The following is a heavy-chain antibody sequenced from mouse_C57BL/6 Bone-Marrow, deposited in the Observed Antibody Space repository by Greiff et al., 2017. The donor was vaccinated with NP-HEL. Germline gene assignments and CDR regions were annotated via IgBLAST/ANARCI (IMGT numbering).Heavy chain of an antibody. J-gene: IGHJ1*03. Sequence: VQLQQSGAELARPGASVKLSCKASGYTFTSYGISWVKQRTGQGLEWIGEIYPRSGNTCYNEKFKGKATLTADKSSSPAYMELRSLTSEDAAVYICARWPAYDSNYGYFDVGGTGATVTVSA. CDR3: ARWPAYDSNYGYFDV. D-gene: IGHD2-5*01. CDR1: GYTFTSYG. CDR2: IYPRSGNT. V-gene: IGHV1-81*01.